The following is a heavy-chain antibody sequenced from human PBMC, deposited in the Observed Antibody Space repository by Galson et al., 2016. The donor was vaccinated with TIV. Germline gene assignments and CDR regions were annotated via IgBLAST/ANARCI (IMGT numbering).Heavy chain of an antibody. V-gene: IGHV1-2*02. CDR1: GYMFTDYY. D-gene: IGHD3-9*01. CDR2: ITPINGDT. Sequence: SVKVSCKASGYMFTDYYIHWVRQAPGQGLEWMGWITPINGDTKYAQKFQGRVAMTRDKSISTAYLELTRVTTDDTAVYYCARDRNTYYFDIPFGYWGQGTQVTVSS. CDR3: ARDRNTYYFDIPFGY. J-gene: IGHJ4*02.